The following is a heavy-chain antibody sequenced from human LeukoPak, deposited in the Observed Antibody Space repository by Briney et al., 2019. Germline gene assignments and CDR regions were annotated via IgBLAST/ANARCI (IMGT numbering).Heavy chain of an antibody. J-gene: IGHJ3*02. CDR3: AKGGYGYETDAFDI. V-gene: IGHV3-9*01. CDR2: ISWNSGSI. Sequence: GGSLRLSCAASGFTFDDYAMHWVRQAPGKGLEWVSGISWNSGSIGYADSVKGRFTISRDNAKNSLYLQMNSLRAEDTALYYCAKGGYGYETDAFDIWGQGTMVTVSS. CDR1: GFTFDDYA. D-gene: IGHD5-18*01.